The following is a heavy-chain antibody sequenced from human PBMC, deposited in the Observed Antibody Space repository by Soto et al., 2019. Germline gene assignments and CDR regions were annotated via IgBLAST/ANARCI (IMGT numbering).Heavy chain of an antibody. CDR3: ARDREPDYDFWNGYPL. J-gene: IGHJ4*02. D-gene: IGHD3-3*01. V-gene: IGHV1-69*01. Sequence: QVQLVQSGAEVKKPGSSVKISCKTSGGTFINYAISWVRQAPGQGLEWMGGIIPIFGTPNYAQKFQGRVTITADESTRTAYIELSSLRSEDTAVYFCARDREPDYDFWNGYPLWGQRTLITVYS. CDR2: IIPIFGTP. CDR1: GGTFINYA.